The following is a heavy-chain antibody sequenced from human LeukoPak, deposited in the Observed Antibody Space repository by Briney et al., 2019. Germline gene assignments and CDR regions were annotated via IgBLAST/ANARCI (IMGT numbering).Heavy chain of an antibody. J-gene: IGHJ4*02. CDR2: IYYIGST. CDR1: GRSISNYY. V-gene: IGHV4-59*08. D-gene: IGHD5-18*01. Sequence: PSETLSLTCTVSGRSISNYYWSSTRQPPGGGREWIGYIYYIGSTNYNPSLNSRVTISVDTSKNQYSLNLSSVAAADTAVYYCAGYSYVKYYFDSWGQGTLVNVSS. CDR3: AGYSYVKYYFDS.